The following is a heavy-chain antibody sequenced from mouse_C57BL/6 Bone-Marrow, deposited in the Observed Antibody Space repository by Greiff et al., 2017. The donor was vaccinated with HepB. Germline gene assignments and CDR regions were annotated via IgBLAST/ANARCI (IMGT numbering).Heavy chain of an antibody. Sequence: QVQLQQPGTELVKPGASVKLSCKASGPTFTRYWMDWVKQRPGQGLEWMWNINPSNGGTNYNEKFKSKATLTVDISSCTAYMQLSSRTSEDSAVYYCAILSHRSRADYWGQGTSVTVSS. CDR2: INPSNGGT. CDR3: AILSHRSRADY. V-gene: IGHV1-53*01. D-gene: IGHD3-3*01. CDR1: GPTFTRYW. J-gene: IGHJ4*01.